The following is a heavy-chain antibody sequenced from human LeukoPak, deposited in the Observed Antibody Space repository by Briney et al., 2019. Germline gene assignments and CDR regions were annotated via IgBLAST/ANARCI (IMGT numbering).Heavy chain of an antibody. V-gene: IGHV1-18*01. Sequence: ASVKVSCKASGYTFTRHGITWVRQAPGQGLEWMEWISTYSSHTTYAQKFQGRVTMTTDTSTTTAYMELRSLRSDDTAVYYCARDEGRVSGSFNPWGQGTLVTVSS. CDR2: ISTYSSHT. J-gene: IGHJ5*02. D-gene: IGHD3-10*01. CDR3: ARDEGRVSGSFNP. CDR1: GYTFTRHG.